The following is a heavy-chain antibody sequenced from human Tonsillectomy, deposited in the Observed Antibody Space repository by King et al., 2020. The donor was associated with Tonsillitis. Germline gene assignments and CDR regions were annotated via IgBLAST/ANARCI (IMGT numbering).Heavy chain of an antibody. D-gene: IGHD2-2*01. Sequence: VQLVESGGGLVQPGGSLRLSCAASGFTFSSYAMSWVRQAPGKGLEWVSAISGSGGRTYYADSVKGRFTISRDNSENTLYLQMNSLRAEDTAVYYCAIELIVVPADTTGHYYYGMDFWGQGTTVTVSS. CDR1: GFTFSSYA. CDR2: ISGSGGRT. V-gene: IGHV3-23*04. J-gene: IGHJ6*02. CDR3: AIELIVVPADTTGHYYYGMDF.